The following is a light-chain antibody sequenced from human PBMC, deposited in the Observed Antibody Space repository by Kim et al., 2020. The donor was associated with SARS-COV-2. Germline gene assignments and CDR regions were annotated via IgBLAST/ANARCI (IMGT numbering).Light chain of an antibody. CDR1: QSISSW. J-gene: IGKJ4*01. V-gene: IGKV1-5*03. CDR2: ESS. Sequence: DIQMTQSPSTLSASVGDRVTISCRASQSISSWLAWYQQKPGKAPNLLIYESSSLESGVPSRFSGSGSGTEFTLTISSLQPADFATYYCQQYNSYPLTFGGGTKVDIK. CDR3: QQYNSYPLT.